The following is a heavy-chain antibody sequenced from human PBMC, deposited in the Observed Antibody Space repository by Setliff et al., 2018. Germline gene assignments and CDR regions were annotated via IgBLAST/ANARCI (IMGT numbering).Heavy chain of an antibody. D-gene: IGHD1-26*01. V-gene: IGHV4-34*01. CDR1: GGSFNDSY. CDR2: INYLGNT. J-gene: IGHJ4*02. CDR3: TRGRSTRYNS. Sequence: ASETRSLTCAVYGGSFNDSYWSWSRQPPGKGLEWIGDINYLGNTNYNPSLQTRITISVDTAKNQCSLKLVSMTAADTAVYYCTRGRSTRYNSWGQGPLVTVSS.